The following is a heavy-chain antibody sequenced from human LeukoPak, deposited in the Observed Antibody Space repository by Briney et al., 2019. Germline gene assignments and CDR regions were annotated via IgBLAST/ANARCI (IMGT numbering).Heavy chain of an antibody. D-gene: IGHD2-8*02. CDR3: AKATSWYYFDS. CDR2: ISGTST. V-gene: IGHV3-23*01. Sequence: GGSLRLSCAASGFTFSSYAMSWARQAPGKGLEWVSSISGTSTYYADSVKGRFTISRDNSKNTLYLQMNSLRAEDTAVYYCAKATSWYYFDSWGQGTLVTVSS. CDR1: GFTFSSYA. J-gene: IGHJ4*02.